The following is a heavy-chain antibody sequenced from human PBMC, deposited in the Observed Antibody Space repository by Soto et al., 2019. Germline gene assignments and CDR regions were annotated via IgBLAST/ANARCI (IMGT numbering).Heavy chain of an antibody. CDR1: GGSISSGDYS. Sequence: QLQLQESGSGLVKPSRTLSLTCIVSGGSISSGDYSWNWIRQPPGKGLQWIVYISPSGTTYYNPSLKSRVTISLDRSKNHFSLTLSSVTAADTAVYYCARSTALVRQYFDSWGQGTLVTVSS. V-gene: IGHV4-30-2*01. CDR2: ISPSGTT. J-gene: IGHJ4*02. D-gene: IGHD5-18*01. CDR3: ARSTALVRQYFDS.